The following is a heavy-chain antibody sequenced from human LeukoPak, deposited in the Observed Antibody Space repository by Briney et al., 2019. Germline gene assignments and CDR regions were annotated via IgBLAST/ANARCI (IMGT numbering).Heavy chain of an antibody. CDR1: GFTFSTYW. CDR2: IKQDGSEK. CDR3: ARARLVAVAGTCLAY. J-gene: IGHJ4*02. Sequence: GGSLRLSCVATGFTFSTYWMSWVRQAPGKGLEWVANIKQDGSEKYYVDSVKGRFTISRDNPKNSLYLQMNSLRAEDTAVYYCARARLVAVAGTCLAYWGQGTLVTVSS. D-gene: IGHD6-19*01. V-gene: IGHV3-7*01.